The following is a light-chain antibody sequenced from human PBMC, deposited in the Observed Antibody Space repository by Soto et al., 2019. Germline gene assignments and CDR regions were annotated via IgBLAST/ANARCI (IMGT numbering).Light chain of an antibody. CDR1: SSDVGGYNY. CDR2: EVS. V-gene: IGLV2-8*01. CDR3: NSYAGSNNWV. Sequence: QSVLTQPASVSGSPGQSITISCTGTSSDVGGYNYVSWYQQHPGKAPKLMIYEVSKRPSGVPDRFSGSKSGNTASLTVSGLQAEHEADYYCNSYAGSNNWVFGGGTKLTVL. J-gene: IGLJ3*02.